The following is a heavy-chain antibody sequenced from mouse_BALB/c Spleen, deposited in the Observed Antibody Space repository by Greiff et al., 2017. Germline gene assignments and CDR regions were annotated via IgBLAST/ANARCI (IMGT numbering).Heavy chain of an antibody. D-gene: IGHD2-1*01. CDR2: ISSGGGST. CDR1: GFAFSSYD. V-gene: IGHV5-12-1*01. Sequence: EVKVVESGGGLVKPGGSLKLSCAASGFAFSSYDMSWVRQTPEKRLEWVAYISSGGGSTYYPDTVKGRFTISRDNAKNTLYLQMSSLKSEDTAMYYCARQAYGNYAGVAMDYWGQGTSVTVSS. CDR3: ARQAYGNYAGVAMDY. J-gene: IGHJ4*01.